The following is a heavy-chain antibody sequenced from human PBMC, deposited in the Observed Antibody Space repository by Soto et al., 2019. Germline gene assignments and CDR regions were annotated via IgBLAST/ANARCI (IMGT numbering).Heavy chain of an antibody. Sequence: SETLSLTCTVSGDSISTDYWSWIRQSPGKGLEWIGFIYYGGSTNYNPSLKSRVTISVDTSKNQFSLKLTSVTAEDTAVYYCARDQSWHDLVWWFDPWGQGTLVTVSS. CDR2: IYYGGST. CDR3: ARDQSWHDLVWWFDP. V-gene: IGHV4-59*01. J-gene: IGHJ5*02. CDR1: GDSISTDY. D-gene: IGHD1-1*01.